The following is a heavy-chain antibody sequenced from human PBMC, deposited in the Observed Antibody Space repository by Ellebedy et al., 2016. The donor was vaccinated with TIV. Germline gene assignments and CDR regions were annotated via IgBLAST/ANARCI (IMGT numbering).Heavy chain of an antibody. Sequence: MPSETLSLTCTVSGGSVSSGSYYWSWIRQPPGKGLEWIGYIYYSGSTNYNPSLKSRVTISVDTSKNQFSLKLSSVTAADTAVYYCAREYYYGSGIDYWGQGTLVTVSS. J-gene: IGHJ4*02. V-gene: IGHV4-61*01. CDR3: AREYYYGSGIDY. D-gene: IGHD3-10*01. CDR1: GGSVSSGSYY. CDR2: IYYSGST.